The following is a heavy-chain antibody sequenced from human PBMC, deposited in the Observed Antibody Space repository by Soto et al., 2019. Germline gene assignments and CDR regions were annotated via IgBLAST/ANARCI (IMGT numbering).Heavy chain of an antibody. D-gene: IGHD2-15*01. CDR1: SGSISSYY. CDR2: IYYSGST. Sequence: SETLSLTCTVSSGSISSYYWSWIRQPPGKGLKWIGYIYYSGSTNYNPSLKSRVTISVDTSKNQFSLKLSSVTAADTAVYYCSRDSPNYCSGGSCYSNWFDPWGQGTLVTVSS. J-gene: IGHJ5*02. V-gene: IGHV4-59*01. CDR3: SRDSPNYCSGGSCYSNWFDP.